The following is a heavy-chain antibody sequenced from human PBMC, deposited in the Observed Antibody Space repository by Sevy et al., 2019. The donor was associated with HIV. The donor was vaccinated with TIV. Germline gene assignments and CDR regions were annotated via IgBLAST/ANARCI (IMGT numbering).Heavy chain of an antibody. CDR3: ARDLVIPATTDYFYYGMDV. CDR1: GFTFSSYN. V-gene: IGHV3-21*01. Sequence: GGSLRLSCAASGFTFSSYNMNWVRQAPGKGLEWISSITGDSSYMYDADSVKGRFTISRDNAKNSLYLQMSSLRAEDTAVYYCARDLVIPATTDYFYYGMDVWGQGTTVTVSS. D-gene: IGHD2-15*01. J-gene: IGHJ6*02. CDR2: ITGDSSYM.